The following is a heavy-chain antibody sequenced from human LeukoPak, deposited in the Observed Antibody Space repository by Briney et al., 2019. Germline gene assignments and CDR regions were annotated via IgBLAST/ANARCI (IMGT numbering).Heavy chain of an antibody. J-gene: IGHJ6*04. CDR1: GGSISSGGHF. CDR2: IYHSGST. CDR3: ARDVSPRLDA. Sequence: SETPPLACSVSGGSISSGGHFWTWIRQPPGKGLEWIGYIYHSGSTYYNPSLKCRVTMSVDRSKNQFSLRLRYVTAADTAVYYCARDVSPRLDAWGKGTTVTVSS. V-gene: IGHV4-30-2*01.